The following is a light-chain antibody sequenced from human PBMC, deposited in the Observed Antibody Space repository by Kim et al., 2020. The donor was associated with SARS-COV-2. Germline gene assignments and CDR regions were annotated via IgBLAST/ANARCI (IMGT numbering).Light chain of an antibody. CDR2: QDT. J-gene: IGLJ2*01. CDR3: QAWDSTTTV. Sequence: SYELTQPPLVSVSPGQTASITCSGDRLGNKYVCWYQQKPGQSPVVVIYQDTQRPSGIPERFSGSNSGNTATLTISGTQAMDEADYYCQAWDSTTTVFGGGTQLTVL. V-gene: IGLV3-1*01. CDR1: RLGNKY.